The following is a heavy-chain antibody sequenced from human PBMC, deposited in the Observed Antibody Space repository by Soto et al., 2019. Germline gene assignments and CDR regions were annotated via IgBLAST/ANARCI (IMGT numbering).Heavy chain of an antibody. CDR3: ARKSYYYYDMDV. CDR2: ISGSGGST. V-gene: IGHV3-23*01. Sequence: EVQLLESGGGVVQPGGSLRLSCAASGFTFSSHAMSWVRQAPGKGLEWVSDISGSGGSTDYADSVKGRFTISRDNSKNTLYLQMNSLSAEDMAVYYCARKSYYYYDMDVWGQGTTVTVSS. CDR1: GFTFSSHA. J-gene: IGHJ6*02.